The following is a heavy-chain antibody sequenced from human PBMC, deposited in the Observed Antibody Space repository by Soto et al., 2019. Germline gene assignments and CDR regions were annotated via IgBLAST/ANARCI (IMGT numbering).Heavy chain of an antibody. CDR2: IKSKTDGGTT. D-gene: IGHD3-16*01. CDR1: GFTFSNAW. CDR3: TTLIPSWDYYYYMDV. Sequence: GGSLRLSCAASGFTFSNAWMSWVRQAPGKGLEWVGRIKSKTDGGTTDYAAPVKGRFTISRDDSKNTLYLQMNSLKTEDTAVYYCTTLIPSWDYYYYMDVWGKGTTVTVSS. J-gene: IGHJ6*03. V-gene: IGHV3-15*01.